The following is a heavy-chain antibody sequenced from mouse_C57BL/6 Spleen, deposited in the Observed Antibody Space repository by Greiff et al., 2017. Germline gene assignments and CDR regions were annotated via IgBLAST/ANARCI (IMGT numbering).Heavy chain of an antibody. CDR2: INPSNGGT. J-gene: IGHJ2*01. D-gene: IGHD2-3*01. Sequence: QVQLQQSGTELVKPGASVKLSCKASGYTFTSYWMHWVKQRPGQGLEWIGNINPSNGGTNYNEKFKSKATLTVDKSSSTAYMQLSSLTSEDSAVYYCARCLYDGYFLFDYWGQGTTLTVSS. V-gene: IGHV1-53*01. CDR1: GYTFTSYW. CDR3: ARCLYDGYFLFDY.